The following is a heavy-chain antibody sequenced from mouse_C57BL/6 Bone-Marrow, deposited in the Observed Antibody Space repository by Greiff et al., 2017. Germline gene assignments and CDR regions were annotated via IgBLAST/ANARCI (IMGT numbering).Heavy chain of an antibody. CDR1: GFTFSSYG. CDR3: ARRGYYYAIDY. J-gene: IGHJ4*01. CDR2: ISSGGSYT. Sequence: EVQLQESGGDLVKPGGSLKISCAASGFTFSSYGMSWVRQTPDKRLEWVATISSGGSYTYYPDSVKGRFTISRENAKNTLYLQMSRLKSEDTAMYYCARRGYYYAIDYWCQGTSVTVSS. V-gene: IGHV5-6*01.